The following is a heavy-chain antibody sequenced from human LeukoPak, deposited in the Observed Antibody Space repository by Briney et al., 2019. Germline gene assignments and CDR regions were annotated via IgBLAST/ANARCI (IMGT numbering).Heavy chain of an antibody. CDR3: ARDYENCSSTSCRLFQH. CDR1: GGTFSSYT. D-gene: IGHD2-2*01. Sequence: SVKVSCKASGGTFSSYTISWVRQAPGQGLEWMGRIIPILGIANYAQKFQGRVTITADKSTSTAYMELGSLRSEDTAVYYCARDYENCSSTSCRLFQHWGQGTLVTVSS. CDR2: IIPILGIA. V-gene: IGHV1-69*02. J-gene: IGHJ1*01.